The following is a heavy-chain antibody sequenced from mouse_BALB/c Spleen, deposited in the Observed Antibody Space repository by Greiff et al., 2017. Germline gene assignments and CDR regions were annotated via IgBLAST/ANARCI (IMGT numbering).Heavy chain of an antibody. D-gene: IGHD3-3*01. V-gene: IGHV5-6-2*01. CDR2: INSNGGST. CDR1: GFTFSSYY. CDR3: ARHWTWKGHFDY. Sequence: EVMLVESGGGLVKLGGSLKLSCAASGFTFSSYYMSWVRQTPEKRLELVAAINSNGGSTYYPDTVKGRFTISRDNAKNTLYLQMSSLKSEDTALYYCARHWTWKGHFDYWGQGTTLTVSS. J-gene: IGHJ2*01.